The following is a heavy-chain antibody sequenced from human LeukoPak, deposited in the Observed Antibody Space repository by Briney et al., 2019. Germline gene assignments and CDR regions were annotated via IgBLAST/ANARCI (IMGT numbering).Heavy chain of an antibody. D-gene: IGHD5-24*01. CDR2: VGIDSGNT. CDR1: GFPFSDYC. J-gene: IGHJ4*02. Sequence: GGSLRLSCAASGFPFSDYCMNWVRQAPGKGLEWISYVGIDSGNTYYADSVKGRFTISADKAKNSLVLQMNSLRVEDTAVYYCARDYKYAFDNWGQGTLVTVSS. V-gene: IGHV3-48*01. CDR3: ARDYKYAFDN.